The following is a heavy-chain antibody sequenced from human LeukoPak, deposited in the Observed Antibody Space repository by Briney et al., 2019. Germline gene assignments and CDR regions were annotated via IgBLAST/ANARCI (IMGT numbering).Heavy chain of an antibody. J-gene: IGHJ4*02. D-gene: IGHD3-10*01. CDR2: ISASGATT. V-gene: IGHV3-23*01. CDR1: GFTFSAYA. Sequence: GGPLRLSCVVSGFTFSAYAISWVRQAPGEGLEWVSSISASGATTDYADSVKGRFTVSRDNSKKTLYLQMDSLRAEDTAVYYCAKEPTSSMVRGGAGYWGQGILVTVSS. CDR3: AKEPTSSMVRGGAGY.